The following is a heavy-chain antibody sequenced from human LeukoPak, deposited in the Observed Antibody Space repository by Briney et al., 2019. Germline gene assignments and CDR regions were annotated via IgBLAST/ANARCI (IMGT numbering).Heavy chain of an antibody. J-gene: IGHJ3*02. V-gene: IGHV4-59*01. CDR1: GGSISSYY. CDR3: ARVYSYDNVFDI. Sequence: SETLSFTCIVSGGSISSYYWSWIRQPPGKGLEWIGYSYYSGSTTYNPSLKSRVAISVDTSNTQFSLKLSSGTAADTAVYYCARVYSYDNVFDIWGQGTMVTVSS. CDR2: SYYSGST. D-gene: IGHD5-18*01.